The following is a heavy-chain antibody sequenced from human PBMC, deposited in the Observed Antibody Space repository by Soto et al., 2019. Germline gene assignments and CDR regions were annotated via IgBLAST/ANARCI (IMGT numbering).Heavy chain of an antibody. CDR1: GGSFSGYY. CDR3: ASSNRKYCSCSRMFRRPHRSLDI. J-gene: IGHJ3*02. CDR2: INHSGST. V-gene: IGHV4-34*01. D-gene: IGHD2-2*01. Sequence: SETLSLTCAVYGGSFSGYYWSWIRQPPGKGLEWIGEINHSGSTNYNPSLKSRVTISVDTSKNQFSLKLSSVTAADTAVYYCASSNRKYCSCSRMFRRPHRSLDIRDQGTMVTVSS.